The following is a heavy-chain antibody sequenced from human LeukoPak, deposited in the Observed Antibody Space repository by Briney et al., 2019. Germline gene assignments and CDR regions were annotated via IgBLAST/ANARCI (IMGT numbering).Heavy chain of an antibody. D-gene: IGHD1-1*01. J-gene: IGHJ6*02. CDR2: ICSGGST. CDR3: ARDQPGTTPYSSYYYGMDV. V-gene: IGHV3-53*01. CDR1: GFTVSSNY. Sequence: PGGSLRLSCAASGFTVSSNYMSWVRQALGKGLEWVSVICSGGSTYYADSLKGRFTISRDNSKNTLYLQMNSLRAEDTAVYYCARDQPGTTPYSSYYYGMDVWGQGTTVTVSS.